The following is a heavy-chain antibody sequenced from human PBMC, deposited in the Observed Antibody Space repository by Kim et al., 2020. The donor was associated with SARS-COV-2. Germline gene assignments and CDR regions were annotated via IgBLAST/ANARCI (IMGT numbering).Heavy chain of an antibody. D-gene: IGHD3-3*01. J-gene: IGHJ6*02. Sequence: KGRFTISRDNSKNTLYLQMNSLRAEDTAVYYCAKDLETTRFSEWLLDMDVWGQGTTVTVSS. V-gene: IGHV3-23*01. CDR3: AKDLETTRFSEWLLDMDV.